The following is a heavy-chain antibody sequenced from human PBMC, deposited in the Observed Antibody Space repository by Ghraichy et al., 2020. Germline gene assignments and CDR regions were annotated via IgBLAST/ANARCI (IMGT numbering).Heavy chain of an antibody. D-gene: IGHD3-22*01. CDR3: ARDGDSSGYYFDS. CDR1: GGSMCSRGYY. Sequence: TLSLTCTVSGGSMCSRGYYWSWMRQHPGKGLEWIGYIYYSGITYYNPSLESRVTISVDMSKNQFSLKVTSLTAADTAVYYCARDGDSSGYYFDSWGQGTLVTVSS. V-gene: IGHV4-31*03. J-gene: IGHJ4*02. CDR2: IYYSGIT.